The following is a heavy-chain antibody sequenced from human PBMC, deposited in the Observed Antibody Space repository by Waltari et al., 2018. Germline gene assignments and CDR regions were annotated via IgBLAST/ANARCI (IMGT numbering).Heavy chain of an antibody. J-gene: IGHJ6*02. CDR1: GGTFSSYA. V-gene: IGHV1-69*12. Sequence: QVQLVQSGAEVKKPGSSVKVSCKASGGTFSSYAISWVRQAPGQGLGWMGGIIPIFGTANYAQKFQGRVTITADESTSTAYMELSSLRSEDTAVYYCARDPGCGGDCYSASYYGMDVWGQGTTVTVSS. CDR3: ARDPGCGGDCYSASYYGMDV. D-gene: IGHD2-21*02. CDR2: IIPIFGTA.